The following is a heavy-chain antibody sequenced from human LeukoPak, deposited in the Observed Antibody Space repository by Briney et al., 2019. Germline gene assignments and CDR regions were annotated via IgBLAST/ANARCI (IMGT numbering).Heavy chain of an antibody. D-gene: IGHD3-10*01. V-gene: IGHV3-9*01. Sequence: SLRLSCAASGFTLDDYAMHWVRQPPGKGLEWVSGISWNSETIAYADSVKGRFTISRDNDKNSLYLQMNSLRTDDTALYYCAKGSGITLVRDLDYWGQGTLVTVSS. CDR2: ISWNSETI. CDR3: AKGSGITLVRDLDY. CDR1: GFTLDDYA. J-gene: IGHJ4*02.